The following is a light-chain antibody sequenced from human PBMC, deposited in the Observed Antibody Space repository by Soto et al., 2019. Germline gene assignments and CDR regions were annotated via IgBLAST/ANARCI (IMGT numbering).Light chain of an antibody. V-gene: IGLV3-21*04. CDR1: NIGSTS. J-gene: IGLJ1*01. Sequence: SYELTQPPSVSVAPGKTARVTCGGNNIGSTSVHWYQQKPGQAPVLVIYYDSDRPSGIPERFSGSNSGNTATLTISRAEAGDEADYYCQVWDSASDHYVFGTGTKLTVL. CDR2: YDS. CDR3: QVWDSASDHYV.